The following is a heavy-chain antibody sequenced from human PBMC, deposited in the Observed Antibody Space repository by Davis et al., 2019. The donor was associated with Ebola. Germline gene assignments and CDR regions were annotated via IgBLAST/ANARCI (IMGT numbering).Heavy chain of an antibody. Sequence: GESLNTPCAASGFTFSSYSMNWVRQAPGKGLEWVSSISSSSSYIYYADSVKGRFTISRDNSKNTLYLQMNSLRAEDTAVYYCARAAMAPFDYWGQGTLVTVSS. V-gene: IGHV3-21*01. D-gene: IGHD5-18*01. CDR1: GFTFSSYS. CDR3: ARAAMAPFDY. J-gene: IGHJ4*02. CDR2: ISSSSSYI.